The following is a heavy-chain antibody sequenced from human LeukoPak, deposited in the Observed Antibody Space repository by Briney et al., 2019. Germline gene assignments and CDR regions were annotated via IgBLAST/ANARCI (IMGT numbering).Heavy chain of an antibody. CDR1: GFTFSSYG. CDR2: ISYDGSNK. J-gene: IGHJ4*02. D-gene: IGHD3-16*01. V-gene: IGHV3-30*18. Sequence: PGGSLRLSCAASGFTFSSYGMHWVRQAPGKGLEWVAVISYDGSNKYYADSVKGRFTISRDNSKNTLYLQMNSLRAEDTAVYYCAKAHRSQKDPRGFFDYWGQGTLVTVSS. CDR3: AKAHRSQKDPRGFFDY.